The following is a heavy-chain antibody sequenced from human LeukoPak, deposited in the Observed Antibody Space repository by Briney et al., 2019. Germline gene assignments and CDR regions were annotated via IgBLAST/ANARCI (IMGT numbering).Heavy chain of an antibody. CDR2: MNPNSGNT. CDR3: ARSTMGARRTYDY. J-gene: IGHJ4*02. Sequence: ASVKLSCKASKDTFTIYDVNWVRQATGLGLEWMGWMNPNSGNTGYAQKFQGRVTMTMNSSISTAYMELTSLTSEDTGVYYCARSTMGARRTYDYWGQGTLVTVSS. D-gene: IGHD1-26*01. CDR1: KDTFTIYD. V-gene: IGHV1-8*01.